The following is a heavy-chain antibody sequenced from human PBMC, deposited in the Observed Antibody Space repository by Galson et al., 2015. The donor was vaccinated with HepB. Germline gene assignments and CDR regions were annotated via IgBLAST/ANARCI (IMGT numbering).Heavy chain of an antibody. D-gene: IGHD4-17*01. CDR2: ISAYNGNT. Sequence: SVKVSCKASGYTFTSYGISWVRQAPGQGLEWMGWISAYNGNTNYAQKLKGRVTMTTDTSTSTAYMELRSLRSDDTAVYYCARDHDYGDNFDYWGQGTLVTVSS. CDR1: GYTFTSYG. J-gene: IGHJ4*02. V-gene: IGHV1-18*04. CDR3: ARDHDYGDNFDY.